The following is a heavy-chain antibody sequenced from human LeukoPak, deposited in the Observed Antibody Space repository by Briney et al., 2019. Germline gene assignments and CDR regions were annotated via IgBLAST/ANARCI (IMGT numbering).Heavy chain of an antibody. D-gene: IGHD2-15*01. J-gene: IGHJ4*02. CDR1: GYTFTSYG. Sequence: ASVKVSCKASGYTFTSYGISWVRQAPGQGLEWMGWISAYNGNANYAQKLQGRVTMTTDTSTSTAYMELRSLRSDDTAVYYCARYYCSGGSCYSDYWGQGTLVTVSS. V-gene: IGHV1-18*01. CDR3: ARYYCSGGSCYSDY. CDR2: ISAYNGNA.